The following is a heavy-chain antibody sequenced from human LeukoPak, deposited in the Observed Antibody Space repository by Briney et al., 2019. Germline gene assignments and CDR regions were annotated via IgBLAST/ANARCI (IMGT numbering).Heavy chain of an antibody. CDR1: GGTFSSYT. D-gene: IGHD3-3*01. CDR3: ARDVAIFGVVIIDY. CDR2: IIPILGIA. J-gene: IGHJ4*02. Sequence: SVKVSCKASGGTFSSYTISWVRQAPGQGLEWMGRIIPILGIANYAQKFQGRVTITADKSTSTAYMELSSLRSEDTAVYYCARDVAIFGVVIIDYWGQGTLVTVSS. V-gene: IGHV1-69*04.